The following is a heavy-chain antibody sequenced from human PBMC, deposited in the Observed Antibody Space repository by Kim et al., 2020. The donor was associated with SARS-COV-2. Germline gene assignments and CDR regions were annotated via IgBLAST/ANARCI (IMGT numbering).Heavy chain of an antibody. V-gene: IGHV4-34*01. CDR2: INHFGTT. Sequence: SETLSLTCAVYGGSFSGYYWSWIRQPPGKGLEWIGEINHFGTTNYSPSLMSRVTISVDTSKNQFSLKLSFVTAADTALYYCARENENRNAFDIWGQGTMVTVSS. J-gene: IGHJ3*02. CDR3: ARENENRNAFDI. CDR1: GGSFSGYY.